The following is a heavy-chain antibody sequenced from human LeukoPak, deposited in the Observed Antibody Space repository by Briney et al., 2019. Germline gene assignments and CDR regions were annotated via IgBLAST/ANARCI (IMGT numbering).Heavy chain of an antibody. CDR1: GFTFSNYW. J-gene: IGHJ4*02. CDR2: IKEDGGEK. CDR3: VRDRGYCSGGTCYALWDY. V-gene: IGHV3-7*01. D-gene: IGHD2-15*01. Sequence: PGGSPRLSCAASGFTFSNYWMTWVRQAPGKGLEWVAHIKEDGGEKHYVDPVKGRFTISRDNAKNSLYLQMNSLRAEDTAMYYCVRDRGYCSGGTCYALWDYWGQGTLVTVSS.